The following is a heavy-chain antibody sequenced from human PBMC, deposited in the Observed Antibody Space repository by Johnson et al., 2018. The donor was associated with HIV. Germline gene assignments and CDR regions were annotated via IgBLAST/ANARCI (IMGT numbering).Heavy chain of an antibody. CDR3: ARGEYDSSGWSEEDGAFDI. Sequence: VQLVESGGGLAQPAWSPRLSCAASQFTFRSYYMKCVRQAPGNGLELVGQVNPHGGNTYLIDSGKDRFNASRGHAKNSLYLQMNSLRAEDTAVYDCARGEYDSSGWSEEDGAFDIWGQGTMVTVSS. J-gene: IGHJ3*02. CDR1: QFTFRSYY. D-gene: IGHD3-22*01. CDR2: VNPHGGNT. V-gene: IGHV3-25*03.